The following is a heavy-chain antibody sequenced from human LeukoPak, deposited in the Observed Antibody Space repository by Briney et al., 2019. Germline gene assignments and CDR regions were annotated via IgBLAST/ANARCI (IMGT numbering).Heavy chain of an antibody. CDR2: IRYDGNNK. Sequence: GGSLRLSCAASGFTFSSYAMHWVRQAPGKGLEWVAFIRYDGNNKYYADSVKGRFTISRDNSKNTLYLQMNSLRAEDTAVYYCAKDRVSGSYDYWGQGTLVTVSS. V-gene: IGHV3-30*02. D-gene: IGHD1-26*01. J-gene: IGHJ4*02. CDR3: AKDRVSGSYDY. CDR1: GFTFSSYA.